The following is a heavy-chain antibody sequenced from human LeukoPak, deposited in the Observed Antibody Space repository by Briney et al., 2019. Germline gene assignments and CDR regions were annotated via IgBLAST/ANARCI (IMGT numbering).Heavy chain of an antibody. J-gene: IGHJ5*02. V-gene: IGHV3-15*01. D-gene: IGHD2/OR15-2a*01. CDR2: IKSKSEACTP. CDR1: GFTFSNAW. CDR3: STLYRLDP. Sequence: YPGGALRLSCATPGFTFSNAWMSRVPQAPGKGQGWDGRIKSKSEACTPAYAAPVQGRSTIPKDDSKNTLYLKMNNLTALDTAVYYCSTLYRLDPCGQGTLVTVSS.